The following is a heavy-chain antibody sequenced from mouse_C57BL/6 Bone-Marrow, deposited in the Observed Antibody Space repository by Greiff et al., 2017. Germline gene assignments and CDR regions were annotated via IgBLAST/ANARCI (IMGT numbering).Heavy chain of an antibody. CDR2: IDPSDSYT. V-gene: IGHV1-69*01. Sequence: QVQLQQPGAELVMPGASVKLSCKASGYTFTSYWMHWVKQRPGQGLEWIGEIDPSDSYTNYNQKFKGKSTLTVDKSSSTAYMQLSSLTSEDSAVDYCARRGVTTPLAYWGQGTLVTVSA. CDR3: ARRGVTTPLAY. J-gene: IGHJ3*01. CDR1: GYTFTSYW. D-gene: IGHD2-2*01.